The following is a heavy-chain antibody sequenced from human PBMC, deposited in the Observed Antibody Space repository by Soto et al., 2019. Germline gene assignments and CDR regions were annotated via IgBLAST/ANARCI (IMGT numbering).Heavy chain of an antibody. V-gene: IGHV5-10-1*01. CDR2: IDPSDSYT. J-gene: IGHJ5*02. D-gene: IGHD3-22*01. CDR1: GYSFTSYW. CDR3: ATLEGYYYDSSGYLRWFDP. Sequence: EVQLVQSGAEVKKPGESLRISCKGSGYSFTSYWISWVRQMPGKGLEWMGRIDPSDSYTNYSPSFQGHVTISADKSISTAYLQWSSLKASDTAMYYCATLEGYYYDSSGYLRWFDPWGQGTLVSVSS.